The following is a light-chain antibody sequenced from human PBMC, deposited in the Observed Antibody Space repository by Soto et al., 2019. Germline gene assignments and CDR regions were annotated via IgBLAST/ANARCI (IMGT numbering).Light chain of an antibody. CDR1: QSVSSSY. V-gene: IGKV3-20*01. CDR3: QQYGGSPFT. J-gene: IGKJ3*01. Sequence: IVLTQSPGTLSLAPGERATLSCRASQSVSSSYLAWYQQKPGQAPRLLVYGASSRATCIPDRFSGSGSGTGFTLTISRLEPEDFAVYYCQQYGGSPFTFGPGTKGDIK. CDR2: GAS.